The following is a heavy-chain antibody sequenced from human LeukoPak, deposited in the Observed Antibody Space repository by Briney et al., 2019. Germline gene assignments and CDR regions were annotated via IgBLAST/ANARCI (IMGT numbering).Heavy chain of an antibody. V-gene: IGHV3-33*06. J-gene: IGHJ3*02. CDR3: AKDQSEPYWKAFDI. D-gene: IGHD1-1*01. CDR2: IWYDGSNK. Sequence: GGSLRLSCAASGFIFRSYVMHGVGQAPGKGLEWVAVIWYDGSNKYYADSVKGRFTISRDNSKNTLYLQMSTLRAEDTAVYYCAKDQSEPYWKAFDIWGQGTTVTVSS. CDR1: GFIFRSYV.